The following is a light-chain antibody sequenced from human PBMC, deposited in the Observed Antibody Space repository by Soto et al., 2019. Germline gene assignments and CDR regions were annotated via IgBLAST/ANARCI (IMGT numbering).Light chain of an antibody. J-gene: IGKJ1*01. V-gene: IGKV1-5*03. CDR3: QQYNTYSPTWT. Sequence: DFQPARSPSTLSAPLGAGLTIHCRAVQTISSRLAWYQHKPGKAPKLLIYKASTLESGVPSRFSGSGFGTEFTLTISSLQPDDFATYHCQQYNTYSPTWTFGQGTKVDIK. CDR2: KAS. CDR1: QTISSR.